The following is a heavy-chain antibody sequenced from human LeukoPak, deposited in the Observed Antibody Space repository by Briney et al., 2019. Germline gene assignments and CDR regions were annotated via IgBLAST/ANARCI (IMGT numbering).Heavy chain of an antibody. CDR3: ARGLEQAGYSSSSGGGNY. CDR1: GYTFTSYY. D-gene: IGHD6-6*01. V-gene: IGHV1-46*03. CDR2: INPSDGST. Sequence: ASVKVSCKASGYTFTSYYMHWVRQAPGQGLEWMGIINPSDGSTSYAQKFQGRVTMTRDTSTSTVYMELSSLRSEDTAVYYCARGLEQAGYSSSSGGGNYWGQGTLVTVSS. J-gene: IGHJ4*02.